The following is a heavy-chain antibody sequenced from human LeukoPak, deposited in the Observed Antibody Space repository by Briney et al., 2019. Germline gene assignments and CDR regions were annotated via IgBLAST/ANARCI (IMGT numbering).Heavy chain of an antibody. CDR1: GFTFSSYA. Sequence: GGSLRLSCGASGFTFSSYAMSWVRQAPWKGLEWVSAVSGSGGTTYYADSVKGRFTISRDNSKNTLYLQMNSLRVEDTAVYYCAKAPYSGSFLGADSWGQGTLVTVSS. CDR3: AKAPYSGSFLGADS. D-gene: IGHD1-26*01. CDR2: VSGSGGTT. J-gene: IGHJ4*02. V-gene: IGHV3-23*01.